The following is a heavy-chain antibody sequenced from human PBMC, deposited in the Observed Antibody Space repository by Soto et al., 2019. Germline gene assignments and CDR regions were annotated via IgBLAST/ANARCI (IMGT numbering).Heavy chain of an antibody. V-gene: IGHV5-51*01. D-gene: IGHD2-21*01. CDR2: IYPVDSDT. Sequence: GDSLNISCKFSGYSFTSYFIFWVRQMPGKGLEWMGIIYPVDSDTRYSPSFQGQVTISADKSISTAYLQWSSLKASDTAMYYCARRHRRSYYYGMEVWGKGNTVSVSS. CDR1: GYSFTSYF. J-gene: IGHJ6*04. CDR3: ARRHRRSYYYGMEV.